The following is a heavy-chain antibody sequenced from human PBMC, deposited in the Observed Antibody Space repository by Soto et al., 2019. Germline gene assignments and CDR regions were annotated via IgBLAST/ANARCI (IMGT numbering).Heavy chain of an antibody. CDR1: GGFVSSGSYY. CDR2: MSHSGGT. CDR3: ARVERGTATTVVDAFDI. V-gene: IGHV4-34*01. J-gene: IGHJ3*02. D-gene: IGHD1-1*01. Sequence: QVQLQQWGAGLLKPSETLSLTCAVYGGFVSSGSYYWSWIRQPPGKGLEWIGAMSHSGGTHFNPSLKSRVTLSLDTSKNQFSRKMSSVTAADTALYYCARVERGTATTVVDAFDIWGPGTMVTVSS.